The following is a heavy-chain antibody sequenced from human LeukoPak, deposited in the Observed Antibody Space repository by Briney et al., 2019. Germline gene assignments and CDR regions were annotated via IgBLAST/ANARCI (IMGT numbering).Heavy chain of an antibody. J-gene: IGHJ4*02. D-gene: IGHD4-17*01. CDR1: GFTFSSYS. V-gene: IGHV3-21*01. Sequence: GGSLRLSCAASGFTFSSYSMNWVRQAPGKGLEWVSSISSSSSYIYYADSVKGRFTISRDNAKNSLYLQMNSLRAEDTAVYYCARGDYGDYHFDYWGQGTLVTVSS. CDR2: ISSSSSYI. CDR3: ARGDYGDYHFDY.